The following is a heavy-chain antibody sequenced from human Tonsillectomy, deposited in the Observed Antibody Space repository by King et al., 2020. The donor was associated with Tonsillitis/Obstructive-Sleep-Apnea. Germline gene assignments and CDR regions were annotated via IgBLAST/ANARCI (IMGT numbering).Heavy chain of an antibody. Sequence: QLVESGGVVVQPGGSLRLSCAASGFTFDDYTMHWVRQAPGKGLEWVSLISWDGGSTCYADSVKGRFTISRDNSKNSLYLQMNSLRTEDTALYYCAKDIGYCSGGSCQVGYYFDYWGQGTLVTVSS. CDR2: ISWDGGST. CDR1: GFTFDDYT. J-gene: IGHJ4*02. CDR3: AKDIGYCSGGSCQVGYYFDY. D-gene: IGHD2-15*01. V-gene: IGHV3-43*01.